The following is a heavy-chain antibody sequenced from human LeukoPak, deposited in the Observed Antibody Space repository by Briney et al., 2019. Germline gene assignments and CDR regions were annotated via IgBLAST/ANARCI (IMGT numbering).Heavy chain of an antibody. Sequence: GGSLRLSCAASGFTFSSYSMNWVRQAPGEGLELVSSISSSSSYIYYADSVKGRFTISRDNAKNSLYLQMNSLRAEDTAVYYCARSSSGQGGRFFDYWGQGTLVTVSS. CDR1: GFTFSSYS. D-gene: IGHD6-19*01. CDR3: ARSSSGQGGRFFDY. J-gene: IGHJ4*02. CDR2: ISSSSSYI. V-gene: IGHV3-21*01.